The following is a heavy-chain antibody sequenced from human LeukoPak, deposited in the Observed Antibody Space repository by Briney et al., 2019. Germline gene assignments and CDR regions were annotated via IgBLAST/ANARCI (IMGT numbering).Heavy chain of an antibody. Sequence: PGRSLRLSCAASGFTFSSYGMHWVRQAPGKGLEWVADISYDGSNKYYADSVKGRFTISRDNSKNTLYLQMNSLRAEDTAVYYCAKDLEGSGSYYNYYYYGMDVWGQGTTVTVSS. CDR3: AKDLEGSGSYYNYYYYGMDV. V-gene: IGHV3-30*18. D-gene: IGHD3-10*01. J-gene: IGHJ6*02. CDR2: ISYDGSNK. CDR1: GFTFSSYG.